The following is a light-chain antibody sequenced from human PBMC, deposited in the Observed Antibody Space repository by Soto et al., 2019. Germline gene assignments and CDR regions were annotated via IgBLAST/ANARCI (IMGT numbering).Light chain of an antibody. CDR3: MQSTQLPPT. Sequence: DVVMTQTPLSLSVAPGQPASISCKSSQSLLHITGETFLFWYLQKPGQSPQLLIYEVSTRVSGVPDRVSGSGSGTDFTLEISRVETADVGIYYCMQSTQLPPTFGQGTRLGIE. CDR1: QSLLHITGETF. V-gene: IGKV2D-29*02. J-gene: IGKJ5*01. CDR2: EVS.